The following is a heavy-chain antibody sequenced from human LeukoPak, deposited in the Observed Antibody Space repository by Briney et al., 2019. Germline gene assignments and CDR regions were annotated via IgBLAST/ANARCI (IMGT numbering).Heavy chain of an antibody. V-gene: IGHV1-2*04. Sequence: ASVKVSCKASGYTFTDYYMHWVRQAPGQGLEWMGLINPNSGDTKYAQKFQGWVTMTRDTSISTAYMELSRLTSDDTAVYYCASDRSYDKGPLDYWGQGTLVTVSS. CDR3: ASDRSYDKGPLDY. CDR2: INPNSGDT. CDR1: GYTFTDYY. D-gene: IGHD3-22*01. J-gene: IGHJ4*02.